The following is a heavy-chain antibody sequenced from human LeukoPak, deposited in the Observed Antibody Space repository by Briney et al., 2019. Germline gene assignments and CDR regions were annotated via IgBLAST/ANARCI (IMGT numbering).Heavy chain of an antibody. CDR3: ARGSAMIVVDTTRGDYYYMDV. J-gene: IGHJ6*03. CDR1: GGSISSYY. Sequence: PSETLPLTCTVSGGSISSYYWSWIRQPAGKGLEWIGRIYTSGSTNYNPSLKSRVTISVDKSKNQFSLKLSSVTAADTAVYYCARGSAMIVVDTTRGDYYYMDVWGKGTTVTVSS. CDR2: IYTSGST. D-gene: IGHD3-22*01. V-gene: IGHV4-4*07.